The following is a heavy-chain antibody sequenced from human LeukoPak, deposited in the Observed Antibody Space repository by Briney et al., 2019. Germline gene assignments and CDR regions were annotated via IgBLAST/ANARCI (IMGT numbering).Heavy chain of an antibody. CDR3: AKDATAE. J-gene: IGHJ4*02. V-gene: IGHV3-23*01. Sequence: PGGSLRLSCAASGFTFSSYAMSWVRRAPGKGLEWVSGITSSGTSTFYADSVKGRSTISRDNSKNTLYLLMNSLRAEDTAVYYCAKDATAEWGQGTLVTVST. CDR2: ITSSGTST. CDR1: GFTFSSYA.